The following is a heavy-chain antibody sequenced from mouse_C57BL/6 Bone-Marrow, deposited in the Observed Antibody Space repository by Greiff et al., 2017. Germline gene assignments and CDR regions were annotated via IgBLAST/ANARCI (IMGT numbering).Heavy chain of an antibody. Sequence: EVKLEESGGGLVQPGGSMKLSCVASGFTFSNYWMNWVRQSPEKGLEWVAQIRLKSDNYATHYAESVKGRFTISRDDSKSSVYLQMNHLRAEDTGIYYCTGFTWGFDVWGTGTTVTVSS. V-gene: IGHV6-3*01. CDR3: TGFTWGFDV. J-gene: IGHJ1*03. CDR2: IRLKSDNYAT. CDR1: GFTFSNYW.